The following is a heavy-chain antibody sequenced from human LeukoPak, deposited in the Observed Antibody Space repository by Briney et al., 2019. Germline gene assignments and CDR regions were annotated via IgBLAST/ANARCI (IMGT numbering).Heavy chain of an antibody. Sequence: GGSLRLSCAASGFTFSSYAMHWVRQAPGKGLEWVAVISYDGSNKYYADSVKGRFTISRDNAKNSLYLQMNSLRAEDTALYYCAKDISSSGQYYFDYWGQGTLVTVSS. CDR3: AKDISSSGQYYFDY. V-gene: IGHV3-30*04. CDR2: ISYDGSNK. CDR1: GFTFSSYA. J-gene: IGHJ4*02. D-gene: IGHD6-13*01.